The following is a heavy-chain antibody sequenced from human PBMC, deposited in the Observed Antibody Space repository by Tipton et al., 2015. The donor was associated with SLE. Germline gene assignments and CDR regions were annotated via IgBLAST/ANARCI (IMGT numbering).Heavy chain of an antibody. V-gene: IGHV4-59*01. CDR3: ARGEGYYDFWSGYYTLYYFDY. Sequence: TLSLTCTVSGGSISSYYWSWIRQPPGKGLEWIGYIYYSGSTNYNPSLKSRVTISVDTSKNQFSLKLSSVTAADTAVYYCARGEGYYDFWSGYYTLYYFDYWGQGTLVTVSS. D-gene: IGHD3-3*01. J-gene: IGHJ4*02. CDR1: GGSISSYY. CDR2: IYYSGST.